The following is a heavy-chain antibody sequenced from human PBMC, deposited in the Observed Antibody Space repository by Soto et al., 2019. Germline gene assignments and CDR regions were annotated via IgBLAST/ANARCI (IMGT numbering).Heavy chain of an antibody. CDR3: ALRYYYDSSGPVNAFDI. J-gene: IGHJ3*02. Sequence: ASVKVSCKASGYTFTGYYMHWVRQAPGQGLEWMGWINPNSGGTNYAQKFQGWGTMNRDTSISTAYRGLSRLRSDDRAVYYCALRYYYDSSGPVNAFDIWGKGTMVTVSS. D-gene: IGHD3-22*01. V-gene: IGHV1-2*04. CDR1: GYTFTGYY. CDR2: INPNSGGT.